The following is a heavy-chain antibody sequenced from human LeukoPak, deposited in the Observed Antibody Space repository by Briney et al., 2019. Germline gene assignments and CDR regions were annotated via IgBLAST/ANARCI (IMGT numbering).Heavy chain of an antibody. V-gene: IGHV4-30-2*01. D-gene: IGHD6-13*01. CDR3: ARRKPIAAGLDY. J-gene: IGHJ4*02. Sequence: RASETLSLTCTVSGGSISSGGYYWSWIRQPPGKGLEWIGYIYHSGSTYYNPSLKSRVTISVDTSKNQFSLKLSSVTAADTAVYYCARRKPIAAGLDYWGQGTLVTVSS. CDR1: GGSISSGGYY. CDR2: IYHSGST.